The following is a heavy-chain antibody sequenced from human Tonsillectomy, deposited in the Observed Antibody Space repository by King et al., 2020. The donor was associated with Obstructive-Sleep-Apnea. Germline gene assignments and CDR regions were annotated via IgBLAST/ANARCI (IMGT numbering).Heavy chain of an antibody. V-gene: IGHV1-18*01. CDR2: ISAYNGNT. CDR3: ARVGGGYNLDFYYGMDV. D-gene: IGHD5-24*01. J-gene: IGHJ6*02. Sequence: QEQLVQSGAEVKKPGASVKVSCKASGYTFTNYGITWVRLAPGQGPEWMGWISAYNGNTNYAQKLQGRVTMTTDTSTSTAYMELRRLRSDDTAVYYCARVGGGYNLDFYYGMDVWGQGTTVTVSS. CDR1: GYTFTNYG.